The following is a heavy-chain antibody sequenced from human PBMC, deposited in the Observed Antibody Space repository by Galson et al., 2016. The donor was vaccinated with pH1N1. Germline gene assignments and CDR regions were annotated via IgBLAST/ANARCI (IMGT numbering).Heavy chain of an antibody. V-gene: IGHV1-2*06. CDR1: GGTLASGGKFSSYV. CDR3: ARVNTYDSSGYYPFDY. CDR2: INPNNGDT. Sequence: SVKVSCKALGGTLASGGKFSSYVISWMRQAPGHGLAWMGRINPNNGDTHYAQNFQGRVTMTRDTSISTAYMELNSLRSDDTAVYYCARVNTYDSSGYYPFDYWGQGTQVTVSS. J-gene: IGHJ4*02. D-gene: IGHD3-22*01.